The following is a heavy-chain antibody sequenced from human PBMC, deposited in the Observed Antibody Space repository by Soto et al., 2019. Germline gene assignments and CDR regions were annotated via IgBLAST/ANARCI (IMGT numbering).Heavy chain of an antibody. D-gene: IGHD5-12*01. J-gene: IGHJ5*02. CDR1: GGSXSGYY. V-gene: IGHV4-34*01. CDR2: INHSGST. CDR3: VRWLRRGPYFRFDP. Sequence: SETLSLTCAVYGGSXSGYYWSWIRQPPGKGLEWIGEINHSGSTNYNPSLKSRVTISVDTSKNQFSLKLSSVTAADTAVYYCVRWLRRGPYFRFDPSAQGTLVTVSS.